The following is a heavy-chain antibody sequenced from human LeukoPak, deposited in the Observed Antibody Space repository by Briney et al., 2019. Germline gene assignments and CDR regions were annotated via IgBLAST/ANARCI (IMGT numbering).Heavy chain of an antibody. CDR1: LWGLSQHV. CDR2: VSDSGGNT. CDR3: AIDTTGYYRAGRGAFDI. Sequence: PGGSLRLSCLASLWGLSQHVMIWRRQDPGKGLEWVSAVSDSGGNTYYADSVKGRFTISRDNSKNTVYLQMNSLRAEDTAVYYCAIDTTGYYRAGRGAFDIWGQGTMVTVSS. J-gene: IGHJ3*02. V-gene: IGHV3-23*01. D-gene: IGHD3-10*01.